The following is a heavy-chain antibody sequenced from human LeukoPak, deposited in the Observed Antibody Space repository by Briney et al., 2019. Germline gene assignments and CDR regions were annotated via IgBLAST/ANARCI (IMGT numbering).Heavy chain of an antibody. CDR3: ARAAMDV. V-gene: IGHV1-2*02. Sequence: ASVKVSCKASGYTFSGYYMHWVRQAPGQGLEWMGWINPNSGGTNYAQKFQGRVTLTRDTSTSTVYMELSSLRSEDTAVYYCARAAMDVWGKGATVTVSS. CDR1: GYTFSGYY. J-gene: IGHJ6*03. CDR2: INPNSGGT.